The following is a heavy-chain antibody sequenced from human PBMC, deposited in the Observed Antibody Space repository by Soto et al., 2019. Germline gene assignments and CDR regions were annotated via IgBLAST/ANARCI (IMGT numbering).Heavy chain of an antibody. CDR2: IDPSNSYI. D-gene: IGHD3-10*01. CDR1: GYSFTTHW. Sequence: GESLKISCQGSGYSFTTHWITWVRQTPGKGLEWMGRIDPSNSYINYSPSFQGQVTISADKSISTAYLQWSSLKASDTAMYYCARQGGGYYYGMDVWGQGTTVTVSS. CDR3: ARQGGGYYYGMDV. V-gene: IGHV5-10-1*04. J-gene: IGHJ6*02.